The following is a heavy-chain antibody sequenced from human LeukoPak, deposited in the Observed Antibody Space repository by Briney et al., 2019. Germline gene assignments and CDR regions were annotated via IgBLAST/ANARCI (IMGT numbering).Heavy chain of an antibody. Sequence: SQTLSLTCTVSGGSVSSGDYYWNWVRQPPGKGLEWIGNIYYSGSTYYNPSLKSRVTISVDTSKNQFSLKLSSVTAADTAVYYCARQGDSTTYWGQGTLVTVSS. CDR1: GGSVSSGDYY. J-gene: IGHJ4*02. D-gene: IGHD2/OR15-2a*01. CDR2: IYYSGST. V-gene: IGHV4-30-4*01. CDR3: ARQGDSTTY.